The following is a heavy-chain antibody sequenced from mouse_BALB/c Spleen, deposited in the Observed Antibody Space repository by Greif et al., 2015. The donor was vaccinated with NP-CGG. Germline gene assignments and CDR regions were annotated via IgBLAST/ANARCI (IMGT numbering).Heavy chain of an antibody. J-gene: IGHJ4*01. CDR3: ALGMDY. V-gene: IGHV14-3*02. CDR2: IDPANGNT. Sequence: EVKLQESGAELVKPGASVKLSCTASGFNIKDTYMHWVKQRPEQGLEWIGRIDPANGNTKYDPKSQGKATITADTSSNTAYLQLSSLTSEDTAVYYCALGMDYWGQGTSVTVSS. CDR1: GFNIKDTY. D-gene: IGHD3-3*01.